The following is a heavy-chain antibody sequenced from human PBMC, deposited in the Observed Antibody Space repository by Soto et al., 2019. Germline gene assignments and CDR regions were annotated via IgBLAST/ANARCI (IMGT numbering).Heavy chain of an antibody. CDR2: ISPYNDYT. CDR3: ASGGYYDNSWGKLSHYGLDV. Sequence: QVQLAQSANEVKKPGASVRVSCKAAGYTFIRYGIAWVRQAPGQGLEWMGWISPYNDYTVYAQKFQGRVSMNADTSTRIVYMNLRGLKSDDTAVYYCASGGYYDNSWGKLSHYGLDVWGQGTSVSVSS. CDR1: GYTFIRYG. J-gene: IGHJ6*02. V-gene: IGHV1-18*01. D-gene: IGHD3-16*01.